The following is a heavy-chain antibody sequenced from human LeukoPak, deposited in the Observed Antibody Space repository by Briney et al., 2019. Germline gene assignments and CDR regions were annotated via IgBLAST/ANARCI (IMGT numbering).Heavy chain of an antibody. D-gene: IGHD3-10*01. CDR2: IYSGGST. J-gene: IGHJ4*02. CDR1: GFIVRSYH. Sequence: GGSLRLSCAASGFIVRSYHMSWVRQAPGKGLEWVSLIYSGGSTYYADPLKGRFTISRDNSKNTLYLQMNSLRAEDTAVYFCAGDGPGSYSDFDYWGQGTLVSVSS. V-gene: IGHV3-53*01. CDR3: AGDGPGSYSDFDY.